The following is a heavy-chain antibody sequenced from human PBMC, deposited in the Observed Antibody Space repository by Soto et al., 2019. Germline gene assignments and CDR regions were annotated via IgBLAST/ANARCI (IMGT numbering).Heavy chain of an antibody. J-gene: IGHJ4*02. CDR3: ARGGQLVYYDSSGPLVY. CDR1: GGSISSYY. V-gene: IGHV4-59*01. Sequence: SETLSLTCTVSGGSISSYYWSWIRQPPGKGLEWIGYIYYSGSTNYNPSLKSRVTISVDTSKNQSSLKLSSVTAADTAVYYCARGGQLVYYDSSGPLVYWGQGTLVTVSS. D-gene: IGHD3-22*01. CDR2: IYYSGST.